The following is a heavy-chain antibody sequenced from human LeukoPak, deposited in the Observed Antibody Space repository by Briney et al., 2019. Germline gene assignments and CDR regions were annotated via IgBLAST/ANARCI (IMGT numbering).Heavy chain of an antibody. V-gene: IGHV3-23*01. J-gene: IGHJ4*02. CDR3: AKDQFLRNLDY. CDR2: ISGSGGNT. D-gene: IGHD3-16*01. CDR1: GFTFSSYA. Sequence: TGGSLRLSCAASGFTFSSYAMSWVRQAPGKGLEWVSAISGSGGNTFYADSVKGRFTISRDNSKNTLYLQMNSLRAEDTAVYYCAKDQFLRNLDYWGQGTLVTVSS.